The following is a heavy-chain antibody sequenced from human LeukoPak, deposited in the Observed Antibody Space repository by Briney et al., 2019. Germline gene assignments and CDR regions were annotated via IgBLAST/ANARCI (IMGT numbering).Heavy chain of an antibody. Sequence: ASVKVSCKASGYTFTGYYMHWVRHAPGQGLEWMGWINPNSGGTNYAQKFQGRVTMTRDTSISTAYMELSRLRSDDTAVYYCARVGGSSSWANWFDPWGQGTLVTVSS. CDR3: ARVGGSSSWANWFDP. D-gene: IGHD6-13*01. V-gene: IGHV1-2*02. CDR1: GYTFTGYY. CDR2: INPNSGGT. J-gene: IGHJ5*02.